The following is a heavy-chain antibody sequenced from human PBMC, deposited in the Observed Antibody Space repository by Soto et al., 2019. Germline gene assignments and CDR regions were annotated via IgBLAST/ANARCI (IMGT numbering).Heavy chain of an antibody. CDR2: IYHSGST. V-gene: IGHV4-4*02. CDR1: GGSISSSNW. CDR3: ARVSGSDYDGMDV. J-gene: IGHJ6*02. Sequence: QVQLQESGPGLVKPSGTLSLTCAVSGGSISSSNWWSWVRQPPGKGLEWIGEIYHSGSTNYNPSLTSRVTLSVDKSKNQFSLKLSSVTAADTAVYYCARVSGSDYDGMDVWGQGITVSVSS. D-gene: IGHD1-26*01.